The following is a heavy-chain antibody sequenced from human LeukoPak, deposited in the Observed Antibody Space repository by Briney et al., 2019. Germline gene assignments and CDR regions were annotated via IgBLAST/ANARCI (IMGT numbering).Heavy chain of an antibody. V-gene: IGHV3-23*01. D-gene: IGHD6-19*01. J-gene: IGHJ4*02. CDR2: ISGSGGST. CDR3: AKAPIAVAGKGAYFDY. CDR1: GFTFSSYA. Sequence: GGSLRLSCAASGFTFSSYAMSWVRQAPGKGLEWVSAISGSGGSTYYADSVKGRFTISRDNSKNTLYLQMNSLSAEDTAVYYCAKAPIAVAGKGAYFDYWGQGTLVTVSS.